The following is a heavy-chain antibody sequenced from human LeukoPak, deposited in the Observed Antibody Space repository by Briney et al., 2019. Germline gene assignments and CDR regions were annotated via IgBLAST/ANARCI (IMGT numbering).Heavy chain of an antibody. Sequence: GGSLRLSCAASGFTLSSYDMHWVRQAPGKGLEWVAFISYDGSNKYYIDSVRGRFTISRDNSKNTLYLQMNSLRAEDTAVYYCAIGPTRGVIGHDYWGQGTLVTVSS. CDR2: ISYDGSNK. J-gene: IGHJ4*02. CDR1: GFTLSSYD. V-gene: IGHV3-30*03. D-gene: IGHD3-10*01. CDR3: AIGPTRGVIGHDY.